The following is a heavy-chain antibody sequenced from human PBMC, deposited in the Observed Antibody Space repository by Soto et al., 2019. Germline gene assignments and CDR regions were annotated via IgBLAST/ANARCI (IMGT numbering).Heavy chain of an antibody. Sequence: QVHLQESGSGLVKPSQTLSLTCAVSGGSISTGGCSWSWIRLPPGRALEWIGYIFDTGKTYYSASLKRLVTMTVDRAQNQFPLRLESVTAADTAIYFCGCLDGYNRYFDLWGRGTLVTVSS. CDR3: GCLDGYNRYFDL. CDR1: GGSISTGGCS. J-gene: IGHJ2*01. D-gene: IGHD5-12*01. V-gene: IGHV4-30-2*01. CDR2: IFDTGKT.